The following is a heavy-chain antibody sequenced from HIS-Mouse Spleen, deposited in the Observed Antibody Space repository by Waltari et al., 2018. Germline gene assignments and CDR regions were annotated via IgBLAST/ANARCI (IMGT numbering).Heavy chain of an antibody. CDR1: GGSISSSSYY. CDR3: ARSGYDKGGFDY. J-gene: IGHJ4*02. Sequence: QVQLQESGPGLVKPSETLSLTCTVSGGSISSSSYYWGWIRQPPGKGLEWIGSIYYSGSTYYHPSLKSRVTISVDTSKNQFSLKLSSVTAADTAVYYCARSGYDKGGFDYWGQGTLVTVSS. CDR2: IYYSGST. V-gene: IGHV4-39*07. D-gene: IGHD5-12*01.